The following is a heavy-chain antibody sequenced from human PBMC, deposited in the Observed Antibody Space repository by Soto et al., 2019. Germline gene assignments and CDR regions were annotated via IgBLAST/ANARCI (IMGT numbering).Heavy chain of an antibody. V-gene: IGHV4-39*01. CDR2: IYYSGST. CDR1: GGSISSSSYY. J-gene: IGHJ5*02. Sequence: SETLSLTCTVSGGSISSSSYYWGWIRQPPGKGLEWIGSIYYSGSTYYNPSLESRVTISVDTSKNQFSLKLSSVTAADTAVYYCARTGGGSGWFKIGWFDPWGQGTLVTVSS. CDR3: ARTGGGSGWFKIGWFDP. D-gene: IGHD6-19*01.